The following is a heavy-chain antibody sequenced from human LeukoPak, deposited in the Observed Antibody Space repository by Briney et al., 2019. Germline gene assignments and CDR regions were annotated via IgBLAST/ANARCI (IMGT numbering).Heavy chain of an antibody. D-gene: IGHD6-19*01. V-gene: IGHV3-23*01. CDR2: ISSRGDST. CDR1: GFNFSNYA. CDR3: AKVSWLGTLPSYHFDS. J-gene: IGHJ4*02. Sequence: GGSLRLSCAASGFNFSNYAMSWVRQVPGRGLEWVSTISSRGDSTYVADSVKGRFTISRDNSKNSLYLQMNTVRAEDTAVYYCAKVSWLGTLPSYHFDSWGQGTQVTVSS.